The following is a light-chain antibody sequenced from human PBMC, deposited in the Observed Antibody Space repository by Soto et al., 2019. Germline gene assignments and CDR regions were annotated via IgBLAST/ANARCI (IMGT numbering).Light chain of an antibody. J-gene: IGKJ5*01. CDR3: DQPSSPPAT. V-gene: IGKV1-39*01. CDR2: GAF. CDR1: QKIKKY. Sequence: DIQMTQSPSSLSASVGDRVTVTCRTSQKIKKYLNWYQQKRGKAPKLLIYGAFSVQSGVPLMFSVSGSGTEFTPIISSLQPEYFAIYYCDQPSSPPATFGQGTRLEIK.